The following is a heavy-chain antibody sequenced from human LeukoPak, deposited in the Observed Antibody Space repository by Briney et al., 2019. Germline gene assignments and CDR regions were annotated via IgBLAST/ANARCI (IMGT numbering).Heavy chain of an antibody. V-gene: IGHV1-46*04. CDR1: GYTFTSYY. D-gene: IGHD4-17*01. Sequence: ASVKVSCKASGYTFTSYYMHWVRQAPGQGLEWMGIINPSGGSTSYADSVKGRFNISRDNSKNTLYLQMNSLRAEDTAVYYCARVPRHTVTNHYFDYWGQGTMVTVSS. CDR3: ARVPRHTVTNHYFDY. CDR2: INPSGGST. J-gene: IGHJ4*02.